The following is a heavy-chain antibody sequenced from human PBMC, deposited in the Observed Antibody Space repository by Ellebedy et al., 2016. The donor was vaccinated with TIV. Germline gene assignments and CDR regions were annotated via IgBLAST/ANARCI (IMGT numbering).Heavy chain of an antibody. Sequence: ASVKVSCKASGYTFTSYYMHWVRQAPGQGLEWMGIINLSGGSTSYAQKFQGRVTMTRDTSTSTVYMELSSLRSEDTAVYYCASTRGYSGYDSERVRLDYWGQGTLVTVSS. CDR1: GYTFTSYY. V-gene: IGHV1-46*01. CDR2: INLSGGST. CDR3: ASTRGYSGYDSERVRLDY. J-gene: IGHJ4*02. D-gene: IGHD5-12*01.